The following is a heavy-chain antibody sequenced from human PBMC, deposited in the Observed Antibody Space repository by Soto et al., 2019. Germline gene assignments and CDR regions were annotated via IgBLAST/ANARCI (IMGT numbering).Heavy chain of an antibody. CDR3: ARGVDDSSGYHYYYYGMDV. V-gene: IGHV1-2*04. CDR2: INPNSGGT. CDR1: GYTFTGYY. D-gene: IGHD6-19*01. J-gene: IGHJ6*02. Sequence: GASVKVSCKASGYTFTGYYMHWVRQAPGQGLEWMGWINPNSGGTNYAQKFQGWVTMTRDTSISTAYMELSRLRSDDTDVYYCARGVDDSSGYHYYYYGMDVWGQGTTVTVSS.